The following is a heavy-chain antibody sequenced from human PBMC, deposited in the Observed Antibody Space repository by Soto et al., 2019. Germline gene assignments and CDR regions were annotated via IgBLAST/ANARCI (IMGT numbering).Heavy chain of an antibody. CDR3: VRHLGAGSSDY. J-gene: IGHJ4*02. CDR1: GDSISSSTYF. D-gene: IGHD3-10*01. CDR2: IYYSGST. V-gene: IGHV4-39*01. Sequence: SETLSLTCTVSGDSISSSTYFWGWVRQPPGKGLEWIGSIYYSGSTYYNPSLKSRVTISVDTSKNHFSLKLSSVTAADTAVYHCVRHLGAGSSDYWCPGPLVTVSS.